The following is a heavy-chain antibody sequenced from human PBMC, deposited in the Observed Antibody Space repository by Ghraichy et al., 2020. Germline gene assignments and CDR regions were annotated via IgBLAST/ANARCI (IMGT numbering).Heavy chain of an antibody. CDR1: GFTFSDYY. Sequence: GGSLRLSCAASGFTFSDYYMSWIRQAPGKGLEWVSYISSSGSTIYYADSVKGRFTISRDNAKNSLYLQMNSLRAEDTAVYYCAREAIVVVPAAIRPYYYGMDVWGQGTTVTVSS. D-gene: IGHD2-2*02. V-gene: IGHV3-11*01. CDR3: AREAIVVVPAAIRPYYYGMDV. J-gene: IGHJ6*02. CDR2: ISSSGSTI.